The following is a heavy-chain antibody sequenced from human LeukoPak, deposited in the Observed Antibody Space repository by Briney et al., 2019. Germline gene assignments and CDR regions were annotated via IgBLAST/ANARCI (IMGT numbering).Heavy chain of an antibody. V-gene: IGHV3-30*02. J-gene: IGHJ4*02. CDR1: GFTFSSYG. D-gene: IGHD3-10*01. CDR3: AKEGYYYGSGNLDY. CDR2: IRYDGSNK. Sequence: GGSLRLSCAASGFTFSSYGMHWVHQAPGKGLEWVAFIRYDGSNKYYADSVKGRFTISRDNSKNTLYLQMNSLRAEDTAVYYCAKEGYYYGSGNLDYWGQGTLVTVSS.